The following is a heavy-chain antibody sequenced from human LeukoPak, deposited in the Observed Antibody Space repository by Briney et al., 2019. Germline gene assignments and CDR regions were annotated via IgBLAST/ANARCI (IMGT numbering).Heavy chain of an antibody. V-gene: IGHV3-23*01. CDR3: AKDGFIVGAPKYFDY. Sequence: GGTLRLSCAASGFTFSSYGMSWVRQAPGKGLEWVSAISGSGGSTYYADSVKGRFTISRDNSKNTLYLQMNSLRAEDTAVYYCAKDGFIVGAPKYFDYWGQGTLVTVSS. D-gene: IGHD1-26*01. CDR2: ISGSGGST. CDR1: GFTFSSYG. J-gene: IGHJ4*02.